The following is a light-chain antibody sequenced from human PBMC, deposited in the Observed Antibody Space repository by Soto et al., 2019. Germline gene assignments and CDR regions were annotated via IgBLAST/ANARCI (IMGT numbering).Light chain of an antibody. Sequence: QSVLTQPASVSGSPGQSITISCTGTSSYVGGYDYVSWYQRHPGKAPELMIYAVSDRPPGVSDRFSGSKSGITASLTISGLQTEDEADYYCISYTDRQSYLFGTGTQVTAL. CDR2: AVS. J-gene: IGLJ1*01. CDR3: ISYTDRQSYL. V-gene: IGLV2-14*01. CDR1: SSYVGGYDY.